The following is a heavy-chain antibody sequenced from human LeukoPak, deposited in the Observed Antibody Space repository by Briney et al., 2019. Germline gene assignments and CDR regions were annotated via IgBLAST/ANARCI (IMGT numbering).Heavy chain of an antibody. D-gene: IGHD6-13*01. J-gene: IGHJ4*02. CDR3: AGTKNIAAAGRLDY. V-gene: IGHV3-53*01. CDR2: LYSVGDT. Sequence: PGGSLRLSCVASGFTVSTNYMNWVRQAPGKGLEWVSVLYSVGDTYYGDSVKGRFTISRDNSKNTLYLQMNSLRADDTAVYYCAGTKNIAAAGRLDYWGQGTLVTVSS. CDR1: GFTVSTNY.